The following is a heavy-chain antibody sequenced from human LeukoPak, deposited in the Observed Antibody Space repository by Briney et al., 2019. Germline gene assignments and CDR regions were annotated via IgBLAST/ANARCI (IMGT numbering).Heavy chain of an antibody. V-gene: IGHV3-23*01. CDR2: ICGSGGNT. D-gene: IGHD3-10*01. CDR1: GFTFSSSA. CDR3: AKDFSLGSHNWFDP. J-gene: IGHJ5*02. Sequence: GGSLRLSCAASGFTFSSSAMSWVRQAPGKGLEWVSAICGSGGNTYYADSVKGRFTISRDNSKNTLYLQMNSLRAEDTALYYCAKDFSLGSHNWFDPWGQGTLVTVSS.